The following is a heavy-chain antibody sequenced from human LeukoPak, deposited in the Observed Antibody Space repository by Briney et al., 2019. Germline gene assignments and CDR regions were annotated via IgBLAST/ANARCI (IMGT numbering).Heavy chain of an antibody. V-gene: IGHV4-30-2*01. CDR2: IYHTGSA. CDR1: GASISSGGYS. Sequence: SQTLSLTCGVSGASISSGGYSWSWIRQPPGQGLECIGFIYHTGSAYYNPSLKCRVTISVDTSKNQFSLKLSSVTAADTAVYYCARHYGGKGLDYWGQGTLVTVSS. J-gene: IGHJ4*02. CDR3: ARHYGGKGLDY. D-gene: IGHD4-23*01.